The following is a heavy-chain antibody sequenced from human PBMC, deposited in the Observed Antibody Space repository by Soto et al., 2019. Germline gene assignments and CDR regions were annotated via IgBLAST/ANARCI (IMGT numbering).Heavy chain of an antibody. Sequence: SETLSLTCTVSGGSISSYYWSWIRQPPGKGLECIGYIYYSGSTNYNPSLKSRVTISVDTSKNQFSLKLSSVTAADTAVYYCARRYGKNAFDIWGQGTMVTVSS. CDR1: GGSISSYY. D-gene: IGHD5-18*01. J-gene: IGHJ3*02. CDR2: IYYSGST. V-gene: IGHV4-59*01. CDR3: ARRYGKNAFDI.